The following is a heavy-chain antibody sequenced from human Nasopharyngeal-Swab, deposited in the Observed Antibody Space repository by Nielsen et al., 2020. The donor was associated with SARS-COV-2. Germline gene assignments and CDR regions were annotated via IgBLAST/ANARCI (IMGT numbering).Heavy chain of an antibody. J-gene: IGHJ6*03. CDR3: ARVPPNLYSGYDLSYYYYYMDV. V-gene: IGHV3-48*01. D-gene: IGHD5-12*01. Sequence: VRQAPGKGLEWVSYISSSSSTIYYADSVKGRFTISRDNAKNSLYLQMNSLRAEDTAVYYCARVPPNLYSGYDLSYYYYYMDVWGKGTTVTVSS. CDR2: ISSSSSTI.